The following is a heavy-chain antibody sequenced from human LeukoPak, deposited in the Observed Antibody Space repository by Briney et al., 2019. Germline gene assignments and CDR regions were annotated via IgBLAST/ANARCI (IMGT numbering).Heavy chain of an antibody. V-gene: IGHV3-9*01. CDR1: GFTFDDYA. D-gene: IGHD2-21*02. CDR2: ISWNSGSI. Sequence: GRSLRLSCAASGFTFDDYAMHWVRQAPGKGLEWVSGISWNSGSIGYADSVKGRFTISRDNAKNSLYLQMNSLRAEDTALYYRAKDKEIVVVTGSLDYWGQGTLVTVSS. CDR3: AKDKEIVVVTGSLDY. J-gene: IGHJ4*02.